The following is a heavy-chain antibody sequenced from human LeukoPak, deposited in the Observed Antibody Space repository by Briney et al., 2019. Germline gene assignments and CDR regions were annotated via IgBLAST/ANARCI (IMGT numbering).Heavy chain of an antibody. CDR2: IYYSGST. D-gene: IGHD3-16*01. V-gene: IGHV4-59*01. J-gene: IGHJ4*02. CDR1: GGPTSSYY. CDR3: ASSHTYQPYYFDY. Sequence: KPSETLSLTCAVSGGPTSSYYRSWIRQPPGKGLEWIGYIYYSGSTNYNPSLKSRVTISVDTSKNQFSLKLSSVTAADTAVYYCASSHTYQPYYFDYWGQGTLVTVSS.